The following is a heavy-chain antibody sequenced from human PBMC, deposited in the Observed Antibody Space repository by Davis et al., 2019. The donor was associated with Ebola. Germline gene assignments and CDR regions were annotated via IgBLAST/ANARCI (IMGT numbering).Heavy chain of an antibody. D-gene: IGHD1-7*01. CDR1: GYSFTKYW. CDR3: ALTATMRRG. Sequence: GESLKTSCKGSGYSFTKYWNNWLRQMPGKGLEWMGTINRSDSYTHYNPSFEGHVSISTDNSISTAYLQWSILKASDTAMYYCALTATMRRGWGQGTKVTVSS. J-gene: IGHJ3*01. CDR2: INRSDSYT. V-gene: IGHV5-10-1*01.